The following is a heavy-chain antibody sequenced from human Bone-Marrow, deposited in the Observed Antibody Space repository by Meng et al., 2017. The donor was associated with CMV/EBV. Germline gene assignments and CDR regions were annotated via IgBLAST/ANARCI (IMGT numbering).Heavy chain of an antibody. J-gene: IGHJ6*02. CDR1: GFTFDDYG. Sequence: GESLKISCAASGFTFDDYGMSWVRQAPGKGLEWVSGINWNGGSTGYADSVKGRFTISRDNAKNSLYLQMNSLRAEDTALYHCARVRSPAYGYYYYGMDVWGQGTTVTVSS. CDR3: ARVRSPAYGYYYYGMDV. V-gene: IGHV3-20*01. D-gene: IGHD3-10*01. CDR2: INWNGGST.